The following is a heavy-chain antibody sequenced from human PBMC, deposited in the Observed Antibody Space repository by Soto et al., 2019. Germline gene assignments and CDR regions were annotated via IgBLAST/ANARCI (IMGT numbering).Heavy chain of an antibody. V-gene: IGHV3-74*01. CDR3: TRTENYGHRQDFHL. D-gene: IGHD4-17*01. J-gene: IGHJ2*01. CDR1: GFTFSSYW. Sequence: EVQLVESGGGLVQPGGSLRLSCVASGFTFSSYWMHWVRRAPGKWLVCVSGINRDGSSTVYADSVKARFTISRYNAKNTFSLQMNSLRPEDTAVYYCTRTENYGHRQDFHLWGRGTLVTVSS. CDR2: INRDGSST.